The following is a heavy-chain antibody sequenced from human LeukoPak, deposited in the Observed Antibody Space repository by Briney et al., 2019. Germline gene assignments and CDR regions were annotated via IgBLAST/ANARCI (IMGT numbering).Heavy chain of an antibody. CDR1: EFTFSNYW. J-gene: IGHJ3*02. V-gene: IGHV3-53*01. CDR3: ARNILFAFDI. CDR2: IYNDGST. Sequence: AGGSLRLSCATSEFTFSNYWMSWVRQAPGKGLEWVSIIYNDGSTYYADSMKGRFTISRDNSKNTLYLQVNSLRAEDTAMYYCARNILFAFDIWGQGTMVTVSS. D-gene: IGHD2/OR15-2a*01.